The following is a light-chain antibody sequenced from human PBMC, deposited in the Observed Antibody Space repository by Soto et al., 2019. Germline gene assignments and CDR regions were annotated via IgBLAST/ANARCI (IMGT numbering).Light chain of an antibody. CDR3: RRSYTTPWT. CDR1: QSISDY. J-gene: IGKJ1*01. V-gene: IGKV1-39*01. CDR2: SIS. Sequence: DMPMTQSPSSMSASVGDRVAITGRASQSISDYLSCYQHKLGKAHKLLIYSISPLQSWVASKFSGSGSGTDFSLTISCVPPEDFATYYFRRSYTTPWTFCQGTKVAIK.